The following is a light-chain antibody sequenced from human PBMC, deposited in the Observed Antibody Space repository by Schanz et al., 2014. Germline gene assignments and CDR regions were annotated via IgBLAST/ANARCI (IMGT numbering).Light chain of an antibody. V-gene: IGKV1-5*03. J-gene: IGKJ1*01. CDR2: KAS. CDR1: QSFSNW. Sequence: DIQMTQSPSTLSASVGDRVTITCRASQSFSNWLAWYQQKPGKAPKLLMSKASSLESWVPSRFSGSGSGTEFTLTISSLQPDDFATYYCQEYQTSLATFGQGTKVEIK. CDR3: QEYQTSLAT.